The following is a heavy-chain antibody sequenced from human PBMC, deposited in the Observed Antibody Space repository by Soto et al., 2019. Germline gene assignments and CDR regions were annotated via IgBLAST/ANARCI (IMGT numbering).Heavy chain of an antibody. V-gene: IGHV3-7*01. D-gene: IGHD2-15*01. J-gene: IGHJ4*02. CDR3: ARESSMAGGLKYCSGGSCYGGTHY. Sequence: GGSLRLSCAASGFTFSSYWMSWVRQAPGKGLEWVANIKQDGSEKYYVDSVKGRFTISRDNAKNSLYLQMNSLRAEDTAVYYGARESSMAGGLKYCSGGSCYGGTHYWGQGTLVTVSS. CDR1: GFTFSSYW. CDR2: IKQDGSEK.